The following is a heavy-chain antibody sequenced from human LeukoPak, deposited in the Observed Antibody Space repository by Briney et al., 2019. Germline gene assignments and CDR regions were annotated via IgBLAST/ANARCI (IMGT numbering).Heavy chain of an antibody. D-gene: IGHD5-18*01. CDR3: ARDSGDTAMDYFDY. V-gene: IGHV7-4-1*02. Sequence: GASVKVSCKASGYTFTSYAMNWVRQAPGQGLEWMGWINTNTGNPTYAQGFTGRFVFSLDTSVSTAYLQISSLKAEDTAAYYCARDSGDTAMDYFDYWGQGTLVTVSS. J-gene: IGHJ4*02. CDR2: INTNTGNP. CDR1: GYTFTSYA.